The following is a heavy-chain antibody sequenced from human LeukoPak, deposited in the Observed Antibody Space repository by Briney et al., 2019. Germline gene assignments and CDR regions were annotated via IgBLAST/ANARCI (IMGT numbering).Heavy chain of an antibody. CDR3: ARDFAPLGDYVWGSSPIFDY. Sequence: PGRSLRLSCAASGFTFSSYGMHWVRQAPGKGLEWVAVISYDGSNKYYADSVKGRFTISRDNSKNTLYLQMNSLRAEDTAVYYCARDFAPLGDYVWGSSPIFDYWGQGTLVTVSS. V-gene: IGHV3-30*03. CDR2: ISYDGSNK. D-gene: IGHD3-16*01. CDR1: GFTFSSYG. J-gene: IGHJ4*02.